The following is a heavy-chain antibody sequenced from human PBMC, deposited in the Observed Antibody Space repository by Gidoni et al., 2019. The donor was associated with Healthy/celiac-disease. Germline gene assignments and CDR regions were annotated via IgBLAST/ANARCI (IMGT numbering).Heavy chain of an antibody. Sequence: DVQLVASGRGLVQPGWSLRLSCAASGLTFDDYAMHWVRQAPGKGLEWVSGISWNSGSIGYADSVKGRFTISRDNAKNSLYLQMNSLRAEDTALYYCAKSPDYGDYRDAFDIWGQGTMVTVSS. J-gene: IGHJ3*02. CDR3: AKSPDYGDYRDAFDI. D-gene: IGHD4-17*01. CDR2: ISWNSGSI. V-gene: IGHV3-9*01. CDR1: GLTFDDYA.